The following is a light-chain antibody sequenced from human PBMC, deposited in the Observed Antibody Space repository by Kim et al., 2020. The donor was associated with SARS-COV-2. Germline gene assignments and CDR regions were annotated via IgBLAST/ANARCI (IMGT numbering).Light chain of an antibody. V-gene: IGLV3-1*01. CDR1: KLGDKY. CDR2: EDR. CDR3: QAWDSSTVV. J-gene: IGLJ2*01. Sequence: YELTQPPSVSVSPAQTAIITCSGDKLGDKYACWYQQKPGQSPVLVIYEDRKRPSGIPERFSGSNSGNTATLTISGTQAMDEAAYYCQAWDSSTVVFGGGTKLTVL.